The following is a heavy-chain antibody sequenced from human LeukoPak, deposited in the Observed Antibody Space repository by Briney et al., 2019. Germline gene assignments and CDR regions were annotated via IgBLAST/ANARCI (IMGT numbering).Heavy chain of an antibody. Sequence: ASVKVSCKASGYTFTGFYMHWVRQAPGQGFEWMGWINPNSGGTSYAQKFQGRVTMTRDTSITTAYMELSRLSSDDTAVYYCARDLTIFGGVNDPLIRGHWGQGTLVTVSS. J-gene: IGHJ4*02. CDR3: ARDLTIFGGVNDPLIRGH. V-gene: IGHV1-2*02. D-gene: IGHD3-3*01. CDR2: INPNSGGT. CDR1: GYTFTGFY.